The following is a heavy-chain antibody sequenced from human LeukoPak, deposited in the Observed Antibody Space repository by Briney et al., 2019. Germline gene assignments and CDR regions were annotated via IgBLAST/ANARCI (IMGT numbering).Heavy chain of an antibody. D-gene: IGHD3-10*01. CDR2: INSDGTST. CDR3: TRAGSGSSYDY. V-gene: IGHV3-74*01. CDR1: GFALRTYW. J-gene: IGHJ4*02. Sequence: AGGSLRLSCAACGFALRTYWMHWVRHAPGKGLVWVSLINSDGTSTIYADSVKGRFTISRDTAKNTLYLEMNRLRADDTAVYYCTRAGSGSSYDYWGQGTLVTVSS.